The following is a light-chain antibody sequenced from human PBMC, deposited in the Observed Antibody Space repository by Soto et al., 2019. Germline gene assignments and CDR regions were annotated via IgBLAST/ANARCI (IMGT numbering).Light chain of an antibody. Sequence: QSALTQRASLSGSPGQSITISCTGTSSDVGGYNYVSLYQQQSGKAPKLMIHEVSNRPSGVSNRFSVSKSGNTASLTISGLQAEDEADYYCSSYTSSRAYVFGIGTKVTVL. CDR2: EVS. J-gene: IGLJ1*01. CDR3: SSYTSSRAYV. V-gene: IGLV2-14*01. CDR1: SSDVGGYNY.